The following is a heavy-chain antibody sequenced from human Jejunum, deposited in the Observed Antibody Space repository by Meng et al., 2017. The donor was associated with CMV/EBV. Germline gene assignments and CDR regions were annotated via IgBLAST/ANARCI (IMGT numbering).Heavy chain of an antibody. J-gene: IGHJ3*01. CDR1: TFRSST. V-gene: IGHV3-21*01. CDR2: ISINDDSL. Sequence: TFRSSTRSWVSQPPGKVLEWVASISINDDSLHYTDSVRGRFAVSRDSAETSLYLQMKSLRAEDTALYYCAREGLCGGPSCRGFDVWGQGTLVTVSS. CDR3: AREGLCGGPSCRGFDV. D-gene: IGHD2-21*01.